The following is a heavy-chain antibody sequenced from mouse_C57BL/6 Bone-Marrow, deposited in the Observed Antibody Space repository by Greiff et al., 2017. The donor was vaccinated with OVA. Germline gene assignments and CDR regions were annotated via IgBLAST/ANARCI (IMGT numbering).Heavy chain of an antibody. D-gene: IGHD2-4*01. CDR2: IYPGGGYT. J-gene: IGHJ4*01. CDR1: GYTFTNYW. Sequence: QVQLQQSGAELVRPGPSVKMSCKASGYTFTNYWIGWAKQRPGHGLEWIGDIYPGGGYTNYNEKFKGKATLTADKSSSTAYMQFSSLTSEDSAIYYCARFYDYYYYAMDYWGQGTSVTVSS. CDR3: ARFYDYYYYAMDY. V-gene: IGHV1-63*01.